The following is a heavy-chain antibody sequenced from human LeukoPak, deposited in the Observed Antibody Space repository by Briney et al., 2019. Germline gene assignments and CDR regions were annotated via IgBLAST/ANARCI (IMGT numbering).Heavy chain of an antibody. Sequence: SETLSHTCTVSGGSISSSSYYWGWIRQPPGKGLEWIGSIYYSGSTYYNPSLKSRVTISVDTSKNQFSLKLSSVTAADTAVYYCARLPIFGVVNTFDYWGQGTLVTVSS. CDR1: GGSISSSSYY. V-gene: IGHV4-39*01. D-gene: IGHD3-3*01. CDR3: ARLPIFGVVNTFDY. CDR2: IYYSGST. J-gene: IGHJ4*02.